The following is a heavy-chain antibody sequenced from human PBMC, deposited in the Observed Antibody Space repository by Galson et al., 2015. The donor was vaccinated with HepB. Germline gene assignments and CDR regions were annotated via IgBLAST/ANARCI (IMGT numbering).Heavy chain of an antibody. CDR1: GYTFTSYG. CDR2: ISAYNGNT. J-gene: IGHJ3*02. Sequence: SVKVSCKASGYTFTSYGISWVRQAPGQGLEWMGWISAYNGNTNYAQKLQGRVTMTTDTSTSTAYMELRSLRSDNTAVYYCARDLGLLWFGELGAFDIWGQGTMVTVSS. D-gene: IGHD3-10*01. CDR3: ARDLGLLWFGELGAFDI. V-gene: IGHV1-18*01.